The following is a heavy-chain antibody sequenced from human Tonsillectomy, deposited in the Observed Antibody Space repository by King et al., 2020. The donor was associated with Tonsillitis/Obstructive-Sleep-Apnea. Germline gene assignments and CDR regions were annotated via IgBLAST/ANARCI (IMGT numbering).Heavy chain of an antibody. CDR2: ISCDGSNE. CDR3: ARDPGDYGSGRGSFDY. J-gene: IGHJ4*02. V-gene: IGHV3-30*04. CDR1: GFTFSSYA. D-gene: IGHD3-10*01. Sequence: VQLVESGGGVVQPGRSLRLSCAASGFTFSSYAMHWVRQAPGKGLEWVAAISCDGSNEYYADSVKGRFTISRDNSKNTLYLQMNSLRAEDTAVYYCARDPGDYGSGRGSFDYWGQGTLVTVSS.